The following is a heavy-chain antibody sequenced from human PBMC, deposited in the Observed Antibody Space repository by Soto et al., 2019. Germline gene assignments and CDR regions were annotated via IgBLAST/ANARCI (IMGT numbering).Heavy chain of an antibody. CDR3: VREGEGELF. Sequence: QVQLVESGGGVVQPGRSLRLSCAASGFTFRSYPIHWVRQGPGKGLEWVAVISNDGSNKYYADSVKGRVTLSRDNAKNMLYLQMNSLRLEDTAVYYCVREGEGELFWGQGTLVTVSS. V-gene: IGHV3-30-3*01. CDR2: ISNDGSNK. J-gene: IGHJ4*02. CDR1: GFTFRSYP. D-gene: IGHD1-7*01.